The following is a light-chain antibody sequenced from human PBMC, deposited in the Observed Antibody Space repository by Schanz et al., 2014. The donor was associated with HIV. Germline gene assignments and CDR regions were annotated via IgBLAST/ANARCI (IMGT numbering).Light chain of an antibody. J-gene: IGLJ1*01. CDR3: QSYDNSLSGSV. V-gene: IGLV2-8*01. CDR2: EVS. Sequence: QSALTQPPSASGPPGQSVTISCTGTSSDVGGYNYVSWYQQHPGKAPKLMIYEVSNRPSGVPDRFSGSKSGTSASLAITGLQAEDEADYYCQSYDNSLSGSVFGTGTKVTVL. CDR1: SSDVGGYNY.